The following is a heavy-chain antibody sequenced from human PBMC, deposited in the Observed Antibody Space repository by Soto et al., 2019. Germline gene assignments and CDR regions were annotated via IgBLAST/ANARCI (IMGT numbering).Heavy chain of an antibody. CDR3: ARDKGNYYNYYGMDV. D-gene: IGHD1-1*01. V-gene: IGHV3-74*03. Sequence: DVQLVDSGGGLVQPGGSLRLSCAASGFTFSNYWMHWVRQAPGKGLVWVTYINSDASTIKYADSVKGRFTISRDNARNTLYLQMNSLRGDDTAVYYCARDKGNYYNYYGMDVWGQGTRVTVS. J-gene: IGHJ6*02. CDR1: GFTFSNYW. CDR2: INSDASTI.